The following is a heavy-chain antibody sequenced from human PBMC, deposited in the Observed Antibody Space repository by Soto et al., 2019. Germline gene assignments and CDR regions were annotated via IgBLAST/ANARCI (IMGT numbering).Heavy chain of an antibody. CDR2: VKYDGTIT. CDR3: ARGAQGGYYVEV. V-gene: IGHV3-74*01. J-gene: IGHJ6*03. Sequence: PGGSLRLSCAASGFPFSSYWIHWVRQAPGKGLVWVSRVKYDGTITNYADSLRGRLSISRDNAKNTVYLQMNSLRVEDTAVYYCARGAQGGYYVEVWGKGTTVTVSS. CDR1: GFPFSSYW. D-gene: IGHD6-13*01.